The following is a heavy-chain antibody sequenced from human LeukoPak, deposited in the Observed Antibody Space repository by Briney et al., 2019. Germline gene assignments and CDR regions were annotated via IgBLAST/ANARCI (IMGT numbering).Heavy chain of an antibody. J-gene: IGHJ4*02. CDR1: GGSISGGDYY. V-gene: IGHV4-30-4*08. CDR3: ARDSGGLRYSGYGQTFDY. CDR2: IYYSGST. D-gene: IGHD5-12*01. Sequence: SSETLSLTCTVSGGSISGGDYYWSWIRQPPGKGLEWIGYIYYSGSTYYNPSLKSRVTISVDTSKNQFSLKLSSVTAADTAVYYCARDSGGLRYSGYGQTFDYWGQGTLVTVSS.